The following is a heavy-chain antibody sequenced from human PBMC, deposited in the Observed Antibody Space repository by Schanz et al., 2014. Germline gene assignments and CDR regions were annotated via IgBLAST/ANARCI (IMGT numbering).Heavy chain of an antibody. V-gene: IGHV3-74*01. Sequence: EVQLLESGGGLVQPGGSLRLSCGSSGFTFSPYWMHWVRQAPGKGLVWVSRINGDGSNTNYADSVKGRFTISRDNAKNTLYLQMNTLRAEDTAVYYCARKMKLGVYGGKGHDSLDIWGRGTMVTVSS. D-gene: IGHD4-17*01. CDR2: INGDGSNT. J-gene: IGHJ3*02. CDR3: ARKMKLGVYGGKGHDSLDI. CDR1: GFTFSPYW.